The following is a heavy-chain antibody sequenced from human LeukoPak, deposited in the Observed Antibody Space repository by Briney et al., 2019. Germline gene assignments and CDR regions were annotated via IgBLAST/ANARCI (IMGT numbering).Heavy chain of an antibody. D-gene: IGHD1-20*01. CDR3: AKDGSNWQFDY. Sequence: PGGSLRLSCAASGFTFSDYYMSWIRQAPGKGLEWVSYISSSGSTIYYADSVKGRFTISRDNSKNTLYLQMNSLRADDTAVYYCAKDGSNWQFDYWGQGTLVTVSS. J-gene: IGHJ4*02. CDR1: GFTFSDYY. V-gene: IGHV3-11*01. CDR2: ISSSGSTI.